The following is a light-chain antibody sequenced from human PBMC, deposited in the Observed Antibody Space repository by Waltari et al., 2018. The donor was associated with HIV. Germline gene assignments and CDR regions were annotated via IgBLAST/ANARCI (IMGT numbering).Light chain of an antibody. J-gene: IGLJ3*02. Sequence: QSALTQPASVSGSPGQSISISCTGPTSAISSYTSVSWYPHRPGEAPKLLIYGASHRPSWVSHRFSASTFGNTASLTISGLQTDDEGDYYCSSYTTSDSVVFGGGTRLTVL. CDR3: SSYTTSDSVV. CDR1: TSAISSYTS. V-gene: IGLV2-14*01. CDR2: GAS.